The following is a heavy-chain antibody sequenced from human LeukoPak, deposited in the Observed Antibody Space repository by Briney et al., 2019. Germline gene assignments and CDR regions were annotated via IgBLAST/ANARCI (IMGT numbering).Heavy chain of an antibody. D-gene: IGHD2-15*01. J-gene: IGHJ4*02. V-gene: IGHV1-18*01. CDR3: AREYCSGGTCYAPGY. Sequence: ASVKVSCKASGYTFTRYGVTWVRQAPGQGLEWMGWISGYNGNPNYAQKFQGRVTMTTDTSTNTAYMEVTGLRSDDTATHYCAREYCSGGTCYAPGYWGQGTLVTVSS. CDR1: GYTFTRYG. CDR2: ISGYNGNP.